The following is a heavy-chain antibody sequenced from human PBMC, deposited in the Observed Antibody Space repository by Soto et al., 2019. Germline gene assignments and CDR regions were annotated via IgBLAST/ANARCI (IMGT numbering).Heavy chain of an antibody. Sequence: ASVKVSCKASGYTFTSYAMHWVRQAPGQRLEWMGWINAGNGNTKYSQKFQGRVTITRDTSASTAYMELSSLRSEDTAVYYCARGITITTTLDYWGQGTLVTVYS. CDR3: ARGITITTTLDY. V-gene: IGHV1-3*01. D-gene: IGHD3-3*01. J-gene: IGHJ4*02. CDR2: INAGNGNT. CDR1: GYTFTSYA.